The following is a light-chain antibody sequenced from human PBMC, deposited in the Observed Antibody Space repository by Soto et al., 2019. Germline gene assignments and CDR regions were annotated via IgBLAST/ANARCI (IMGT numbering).Light chain of an antibody. J-gene: IGKJ4*01. V-gene: IGKV1-33*01. CDR1: QHINNY. Sequence: DIQMTQSPSSLSASVGDRVTISCQASQHINNYLNWYQRKPGEAPKLLIYDASRLQPGVPSRFRGSGYGTHFTFTISSLQPEDIATYYCQQYDKLPLTFGEGPRWRS. CDR3: QQYDKLPLT. CDR2: DAS.